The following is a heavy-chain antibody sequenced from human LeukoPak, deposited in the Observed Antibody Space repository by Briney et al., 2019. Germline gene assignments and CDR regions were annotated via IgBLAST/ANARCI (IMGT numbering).Heavy chain of an antibody. CDR3: AREDSNPKYYYYYGMDV. Sequence: DSVKVSYKASGYTFTGYYMNWVRQAPGQGLEWMGRINPNSGGTKYAQKFQGRVTMTRDTSINTAYMELSRLRSDDTAVYYCAREDSNPKYYYYYGMDVWGQGTTVTVSS. J-gene: IGHJ6*02. V-gene: IGHV1-2*06. CDR1: GYTFTGYY. D-gene: IGHD4-11*01. CDR2: INPNSGGT.